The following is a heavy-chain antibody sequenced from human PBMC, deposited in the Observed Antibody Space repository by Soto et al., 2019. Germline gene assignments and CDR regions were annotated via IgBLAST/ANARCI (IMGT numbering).Heavy chain of an antibody. V-gene: IGHV1-69*12. CDR2: IIPIFGTP. CDR1: GGTFSSYA. J-gene: IGHJ6*02. Sequence: QVQLVQSGAEVKKPGSSVKVSCKASGGTFSSYAISWVRQAPGQGLEWMGGIIPIFGTPNYAQKFQGRVMITADEYTTTAYMELSSLRSEETAVYYCAREGGSASYRYYAMDVWGQGTTVTVSS. CDR3: AREGGSASYRYYAMDV. D-gene: IGHD3-10*01.